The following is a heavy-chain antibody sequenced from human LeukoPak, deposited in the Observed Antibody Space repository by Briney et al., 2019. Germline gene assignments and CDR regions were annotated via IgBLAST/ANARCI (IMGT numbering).Heavy chain of an antibody. V-gene: IGHV4-39*07. Sequence: PSETLSLTCTVSGASLSGFQYYWGWVRQPPGKGLEWIGCIYSSGRTHYNPSLKSRVTISVDTSKNQCSLKLSSVTAADTAVYYCAATGSGYYDDAFDIWGQGTMVTVSS. J-gene: IGHJ3*02. CDR2: IYSSGRT. CDR1: GASLSGFQYY. CDR3: AATGSGYYDDAFDI. D-gene: IGHD3-22*01.